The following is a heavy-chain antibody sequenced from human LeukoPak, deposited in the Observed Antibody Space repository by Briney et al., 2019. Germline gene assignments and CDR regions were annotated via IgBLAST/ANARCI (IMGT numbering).Heavy chain of an antibody. Sequence: SGGSLRLSCAASGFTFSSYWMHWVRQAPGKGLVWVSRINSDGSSTNYADSVKGRFTISRDNAKNTLYLQVYSLSAEDTAVYYCAREDRYYYYGMDVWGQGTTVTVSS. CDR1: GFTFSSYW. V-gene: IGHV3-74*01. CDR3: AREDRYYYYGMDV. J-gene: IGHJ6*02. CDR2: INSDGSST.